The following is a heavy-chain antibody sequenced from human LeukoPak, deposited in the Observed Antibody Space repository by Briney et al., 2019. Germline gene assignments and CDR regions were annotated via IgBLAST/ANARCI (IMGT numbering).Heavy chain of an antibody. CDR3: ARHTTKRTAAGRAEWFDP. D-gene: IGHD6-13*01. CDR1: VDSISSYY. CDR2: IYYRRST. V-gene: IGHV4-59*08. J-gene: IGHJ5*02. Sequence: SETLSLTCSVSVDSISSYYWSWIRQPPGEGLEWIGYIYYRRSTNYNPSLKSRVTISVDTSKNQFSLKLSSVTAADTAVYYCARHTTKRTAAGRAEWFDPWGQGTLVTVSS.